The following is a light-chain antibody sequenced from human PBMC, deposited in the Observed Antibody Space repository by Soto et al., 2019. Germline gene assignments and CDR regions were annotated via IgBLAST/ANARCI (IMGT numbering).Light chain of an antibody. Sequence: EIVMTQSPPTLSVSPGERATLSCRASQSVSSNLAWYQQKPGQAPRLLIYGASTRATDIPARFSGSGSGTEFTLTISSLQSEDFAVYYCQQYNNWPPMYTFGQGTKLEIK. J-gene: IGKJ2*01. CDR3: QQYNNWPPMYT. CDR2: GAS. V-gene: IGKV3-15*01. CDR1: QSVSSN.